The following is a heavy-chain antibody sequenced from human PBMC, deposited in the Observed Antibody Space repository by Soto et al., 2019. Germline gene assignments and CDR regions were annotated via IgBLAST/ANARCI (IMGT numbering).Heavy chain of an antibody. Sequence: SETLSLTCTVSGGSVTSDEDYWTWIRQSPGRGLEWIGYISDSGSTGYNPSLKTRLSMSVDRSKNQFTLRLTSVTAADTAVYFCATESGSTYGYFDHWGQGTQVTVSS. J-gene: IGHJ4*02. D-gene: IGHD5-18*01. V-gene: IGHV4-30-4*01. CDR3: ATESGSTYGYFDH. CDR2: ISDSGST. CDR1: GGSVTSDEDY.